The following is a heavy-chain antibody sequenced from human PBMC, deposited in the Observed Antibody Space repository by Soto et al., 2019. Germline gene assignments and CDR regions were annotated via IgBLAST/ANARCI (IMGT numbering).Heavy chain of an antibody. J-gene: IGHJ5*02. V-gene: IGHV4-30-4*01. CDR1: GGSISSGDYY. Sequence: SETLSLTCTVSGGSISSGDYYWSWIRQPPGKGLEWIGYIYYSGSTYYNPSLKSRVTISVDTSKNQFSLKLSSVTAADTAVYYCARAPDYGGNSPWGQGTLVTGSS. CDR3: ARAPDYGGNSP. CDR2: IYYSGST. D-gene: IGHD4-17*01.